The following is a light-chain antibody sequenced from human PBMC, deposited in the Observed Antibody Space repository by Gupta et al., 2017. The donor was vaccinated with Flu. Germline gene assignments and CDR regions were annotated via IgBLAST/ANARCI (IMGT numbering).Light chain of an antibody. CDR3: QHYDKSPGT. V-gene: IGKV3-20*01. CDR2: DAS. Sequence: IALSQAPDTVSLAPGERATLSCRASQRVNSNYLAWYQQKPGQAPRLLIYDASSRATGIPDRFSGSGSGTDFTLTISRLEPEDFAVYFCQHYDKSPGTFGQGTKVEVK. CDR1: QRVNSNY. J-gene: IGKJ1*01.